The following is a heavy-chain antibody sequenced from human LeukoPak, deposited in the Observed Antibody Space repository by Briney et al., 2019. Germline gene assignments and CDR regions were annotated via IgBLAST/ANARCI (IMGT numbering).Heavy chain of an antibody. D-gene: IGHD2-2*02. V-gene: IGHV4-31*03. CDR2: IYYSGST. CDR1: GGSISSGGYY. Sequence: SQTLSLTCTVSGGSISSGGYYWSWIRQHPGKGPEWIGYIYYSGSTYYNPSLKSRVTISVDTSKNQFSLKLSSVTAADTAVYYCARVGLGYCSSTSCYMNYGMDVWGQGTTVTVSS. J-gene: IGHJ6*02. CDR3: ARVGLGYCSSTSCYMNYGMDV.